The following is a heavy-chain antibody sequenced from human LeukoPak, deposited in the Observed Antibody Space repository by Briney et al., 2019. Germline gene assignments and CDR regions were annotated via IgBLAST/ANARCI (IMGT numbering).Heavy chain of an antibody. CDR1: GFTFSNSW. Sequence: GGSLRLSCAASGFTFSNSWMSWVRQAPGKGLEWVAHIQQHGNEKYYVNSVKGRFTISRDNAKNSLYLQMNSLRAEDTAVYYCATEAYYHFDYWGQGTLVTVSS. J-gene: IGHJ4*02. CDR2: IQQHGNEK. CDR3: ATEAYYHFDY. D-gene: IGHD3-10*01. V-gene: IGHV3-7*01.